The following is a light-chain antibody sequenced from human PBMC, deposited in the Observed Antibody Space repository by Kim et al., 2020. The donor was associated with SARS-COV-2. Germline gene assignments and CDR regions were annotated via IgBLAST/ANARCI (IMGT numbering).Light chain of an antibody. J-gene: IGLJ3*02. CDR2: NDS. CDR1: RLGDKY. Sequence: SVSPGQTASITCSGDRLGDKYASWYQQKPGQSPVLVIYNDSRRPSGIPGRFSGSNSGNTATLTISGTQAIDEADYYCQAWDNNNGVFGGGTQLTVL. V-gene: IGLV3-1*01. CDR3: QAWDNNNGV.